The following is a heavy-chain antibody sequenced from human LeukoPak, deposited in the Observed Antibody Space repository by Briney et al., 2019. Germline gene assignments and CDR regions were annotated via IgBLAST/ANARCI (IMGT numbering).Heavy chain of an antibody. V-gene: IGHV4-59*12. D-gene: IGHD1-26*01. CDR3: ARGRKYSGSYGPSYYFDY. Sequence: SETLSLTCTVSGGSISSYYWSWIRQPPGKGLEWIGYIYYSGSTNYNPSLKSRVTISVDTSKNQFSLKLSSVTAADTAVYYCARGRKYSGSYGPSYYFDYWGQGTLVTVSS. CDR1: GGSISSYY. J-gene: IGHJ4*02. CDR2: IYYSGST.